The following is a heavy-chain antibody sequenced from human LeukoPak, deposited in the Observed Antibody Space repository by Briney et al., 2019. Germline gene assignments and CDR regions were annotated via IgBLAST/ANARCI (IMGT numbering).Heavy chain of an antibody. CDR2: IYYSGST. V-gene: IGHV4-59*01. Sequence: SETLSLTCTVSGGSIANYYWTWVRQPAGQGLEWIGYIYYSGSTNYSPSLKSRVTISVDTSKNQFSLKLSSVTAADTAVYYCTRGSLSSDYLVLDYWGQGTLVTVSS. CDR1: GGSIANYY. CDR3: TRGSLSSDYLVLDY. J-gene: IGHJ4*02. D-gene: IGHD4-17*01.